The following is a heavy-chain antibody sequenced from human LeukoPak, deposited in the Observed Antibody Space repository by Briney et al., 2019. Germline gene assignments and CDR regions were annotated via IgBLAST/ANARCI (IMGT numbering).Heavy chain of an antibody. D-gene: IGHD7-27*01. CDR1: GYSFILYG. J-gene: IGHJ4*02. CDR3: ARGPHWDPHFDY. CDR2: ISTSTGDT. V-gene: IGHV1-18*01. Sequence: ASVKVSCKTSGYSFILYGISWVRQAPGQGPEWMGWISTSTGDTNYAQKFLGRVTMTRDTSISTAYMELSRLRSDDTAVYYCARGPHWDPHFDYWGQGTLVTVSS.